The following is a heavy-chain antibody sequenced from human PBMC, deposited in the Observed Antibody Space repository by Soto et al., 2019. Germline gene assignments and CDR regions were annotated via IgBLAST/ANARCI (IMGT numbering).Heavy chain of an antibody. CDR2: IYYSGST. D-gene: IGHD3-10*01. V-gene: IGHV4-31*03. CDR1: GGSLRRGGYY. Sequence: SETLSLPCTVSGGSLRRGGYYLSWIRQHPGKGLEWIGYIYYSGSTYYNPSLKSRVTISVDTSKNQFSLKLSSVTAADTAVYYCARDLSHAWFRGVFSPWGQGTLVTVSS. J-gene: IGHJ5*02. CDR3: ARDLSHAWFRGVFSP.